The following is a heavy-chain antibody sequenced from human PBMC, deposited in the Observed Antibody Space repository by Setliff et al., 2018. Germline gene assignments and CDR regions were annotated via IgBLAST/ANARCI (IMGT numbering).Heavy chain of an antibody. CDR2: VGPGKSDI. V-gene: IGHV5-51*01. D-gene: IGHD3-22*01. J-gene: IGHJ6*03. Sequence: PGESLKLSCKASGYSFSDYWIGWVRQMPGKGLEWMGIVGPGKSDIRYSPSFAGQVTISADKSISTAYLQWSSLTASDTAMYYCARLLDNSGYYHRSFYYYMDVWGKGTAVTAP. CDR3: ARLLDNSGYYHRSFYYYMDV. CDR1: GYSFSDYW.